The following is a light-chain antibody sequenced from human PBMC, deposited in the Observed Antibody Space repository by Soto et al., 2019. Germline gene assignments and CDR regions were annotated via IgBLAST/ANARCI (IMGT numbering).Light chain of an antibody. CDR1: KSVSSN. CDR3: QQYKNWPRT. V-gene: IGKV3-15*01. J-gene: IGKJ1*01. Sequence: EIVMTQSPATLSVSPGERASLXXRASKSVSSNLAWYQQKPGQAPRLXIYGASNRATGIPARFSGSGSGTEFTLTISSLQSEDFAVYYCQQYKNWPRTFGQGTKVDI. CDR2: GAS.